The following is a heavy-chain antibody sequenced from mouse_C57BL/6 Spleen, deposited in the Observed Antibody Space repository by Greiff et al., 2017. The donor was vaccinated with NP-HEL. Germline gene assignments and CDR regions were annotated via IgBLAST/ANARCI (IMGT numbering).Heavy chain of an antibody. CDR2: IHPSDSDT. Sequence: QVQLQQSGAELVKPGASVKVSCKASGYTFTSYWMHWVKQRPGQGLEWIGRIHPSDSDTNYNQKFKGKATLTVDKSSSTAYMQLSSLTSEGSAVYYCAMEVAVYYAMDYWGQGTSVTVSS. V-gene: IGHV1-74*01. CDR3: AMEVAVYYAMDY. CDR1: GYTFTSYW. J-gene: IGHJ4*01. D-gene: IGHD1-1*01.